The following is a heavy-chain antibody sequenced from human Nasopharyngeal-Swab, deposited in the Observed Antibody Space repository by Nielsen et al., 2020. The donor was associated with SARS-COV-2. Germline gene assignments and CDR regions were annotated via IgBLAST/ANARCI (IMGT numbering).Heavy chain of an antibody. CDR1: GYTFTNYN. Sequence: ASVEVSCKASGYTFTNYNLHWVRPAPGQGLEWMGVIKPSGGSANYAQKFQGRVTTTRDTSTNIVYMELSSLESEDTAVYYCARSAVAAAGWGWFDPWGQGTLVTVSS. D-gene: IGHD6-13*01. J-gene: IGHJ5*02. CDR3: ARSAVAAAGWGWFDP. CDR2: IKPSGGSA. V-gene: IGHV1-46*01.